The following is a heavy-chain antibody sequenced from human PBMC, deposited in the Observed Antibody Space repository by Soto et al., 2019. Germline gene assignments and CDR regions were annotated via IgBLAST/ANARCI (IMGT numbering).Heavy chain of an antibody. J-gene: IGHJ6*02. V-gene: IGHV3-23*01. CDR2: ISGSGGST. D-gene: IGHD6-13*01. CDR1: GFTFSSYA. CDR3: PAGICSYGMDV. Sequence: EVQLLESGGGLVQPGGSLRLSCAASGFTFSSYAMSWVRQAPGKGLEWVSTISGSGGSTYYADSVKGRFTISRDNSKNTLYLQMDSLRADDTAVYYWPAGICSYGMDVWGQGTTVTVSS.